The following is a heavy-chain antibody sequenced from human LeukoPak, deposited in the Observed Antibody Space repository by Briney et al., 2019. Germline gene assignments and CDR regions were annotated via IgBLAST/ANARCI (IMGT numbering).Heavy chain of an antibody. CDR3: ARGYSGSFHY. J-gene: IGHJ4*02. V-gene: IGHV1-3*04. Sequence: GASVKVSCKASGYTFTGYALHWVRQAPGQGLEWMGWINTGSGNTKYSQRFQDRVTITMDTSASTVYMEMNDLGSEDTAVYYCARGYSGSFHYWGQGALVTVSS. CDR2: INTGSGNT. D-gene: IGHD5-12*01. CDR1: GYTFTGYA.